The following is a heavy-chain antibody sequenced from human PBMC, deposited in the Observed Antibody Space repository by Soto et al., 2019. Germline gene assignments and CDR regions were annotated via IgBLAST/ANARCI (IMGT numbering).Heavy chain of an antibody. CDR3: ARDRPIGWDIAAPFDP. CDR2: IIPIFGTA. Sequence: QVQLVQSGAEVKKPGSSVKVSCKASGGTFSSYAISWVRQAPGQGLEWMGGIIPIFGTANYAQKFEGRVTITADESTNTAYMELSSLRSEDTAVYYCARDRPIGWDIAAPFDPWGQGTLVTVSS. CDR1: GGTFSSYA. J-gene: IGHJ5*02. D-gene: IGHD6-13*01. V-gene: IGHV1-69*01.